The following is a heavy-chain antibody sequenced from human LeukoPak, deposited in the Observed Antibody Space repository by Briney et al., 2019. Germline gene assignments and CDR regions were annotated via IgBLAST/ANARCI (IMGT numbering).Heavy chain of an antibody. CDR3: ARALLVVPAATYYWFDP. CDR2: IIPIFGTA. D-gene: IGHD2-2*01. V-gene: IGHV1-69*13. CDR1: AGTFSSYA. J-gene: IGHJ5*02. Sequence: ASVKVSCKASAGTFSSYAISWVRQAPGQGLEWMGGIIPIFGTANYAQKFQGRVTITADEYTSTAYMELSSLRSEDTAVSYYARALLVVPAATYYWFDPWGQGTLVTVSS.